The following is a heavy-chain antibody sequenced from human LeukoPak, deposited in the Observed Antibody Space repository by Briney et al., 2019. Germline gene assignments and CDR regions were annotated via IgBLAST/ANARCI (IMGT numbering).Heavy chain of an antibody. Sequence: GESLKISCKGSGYTFSSYWIAWVRQMPGKGLEWMGIIYPGDSDTRYSPSFQGQVTISADRSISTAYLQWSSLKASDTAMYYCATKAGGTHFDLWGQGTLVTVTS. J-gene: IGHJ4*02. D-gene: IGHD2-8*02. CDR2: IYPGDSDT. CDR1: GYTFSSYW. CDR3: ATKAGGTHFDL. V-gene: IGHV5-51*01.